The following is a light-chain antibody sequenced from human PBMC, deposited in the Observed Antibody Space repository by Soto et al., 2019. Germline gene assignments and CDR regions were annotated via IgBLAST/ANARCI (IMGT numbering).Light chain of an antibody. Sequence: QSALTQPASVSGSPGQSITISCTGTRSDVGSYNLVSWYQQHPGKATKLMIYEGSKRPSGVSNRFSGSKSGNTASLTISGLQAEDEADYYCCSYAGSSTFVFGGGTKLTVL. J-gene: IGLJ2*01. CDR3: CSYAGSSTFV. CDR1: RSDVGSYNL. V-gene: IGLV2-23*03. CDR2: EGS.